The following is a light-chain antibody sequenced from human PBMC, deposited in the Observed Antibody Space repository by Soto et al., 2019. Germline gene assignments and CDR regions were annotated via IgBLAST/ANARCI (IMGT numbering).Light chain of an antibody. J-gene: IGLJ2*01. CDR1: SGHSTYA. CDR2: LNSDGSH. Sequence: QSVLTQSPSASASLGASVKLTCTLSSGHSTYAIAWHQQQPEKGHRYLMKLNSDGSHSKGDGIPNRFSGSSSGAERYLTISSLQSDDEADYYCQTWGTGIPVVFGGGTKLTVL. CDR3: QTWGTGIPVV. V-gene: IGLV4-69*01.